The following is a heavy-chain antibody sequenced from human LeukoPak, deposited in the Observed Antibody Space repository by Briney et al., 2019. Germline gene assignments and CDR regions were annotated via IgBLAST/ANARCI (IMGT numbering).Heavy chain of an antibody. CDR3: ARSWEGGVVVPAATLSG. CDR2: INPNSGGT. Sequence: ASVKDSCKASGYTFTGYYMHWVRQAPGQGLEWMGWINPNSGGTNYAQKFQGRVTMTRDTSISTAYMELSRLRSDDTAVYYCARSWEGGVVVPAATLSGWGQGTLVTVSS. J-gene: IGHJ4*02. CDR1: GYTFTGYY. D-gene: IGHD2-2*01. V-gene: IGHV1-2*02.